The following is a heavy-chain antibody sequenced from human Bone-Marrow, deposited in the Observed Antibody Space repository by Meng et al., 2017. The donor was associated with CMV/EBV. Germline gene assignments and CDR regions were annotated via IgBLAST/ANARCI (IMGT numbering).Heavy chain of an antibody. CDR2: IWYDGSNK. V-gene: IGHV3-33*06. D-gene: IGHD2-15*01. Sequence: LSLTCAASGFTFSSYGMHWVRQAPGKGLEWVAVIWYDGSNKYYADSVKGRFTISRDNSKNTLYLQMNSLRAEDTAVYYCAKDLGGPTDYWGQGTLVTVSS. CDR1: GFTFSSYG. J-gene: IGHJ4*02. CDR3: AKDLGGPTDY.